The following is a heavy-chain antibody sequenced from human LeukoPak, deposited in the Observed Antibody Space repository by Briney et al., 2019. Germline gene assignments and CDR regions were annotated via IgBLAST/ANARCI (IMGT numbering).Heavy chain of an antibody. CDR2: INWNGGST. V-gene: IGHV3-20*01. CDR3: AREGYCSSTSCSIGPDAFDI. D-gene: IGHD2-2*01. CDR1: GFTFSTYW. Sequence: GGSLRLSCVVSGFTFSTYWMSWVRQAPGKGLEWVSGINWNGGSTGYADSVKGRFTISRDNAKNSLYLQMNSLRAEDTALYHCAREGYCSSTSCSIGPDAFDIWGQGTMVAVSS. J-gene: IGHJ3*02.